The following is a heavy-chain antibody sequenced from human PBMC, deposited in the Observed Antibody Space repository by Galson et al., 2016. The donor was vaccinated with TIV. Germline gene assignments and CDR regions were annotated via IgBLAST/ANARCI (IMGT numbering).Heavy chain of an antibody. D-gene: IGHD1-7*01. CDR3: TRQAHISRLGELYRDV. CDR1: GVTFSSST. CDR2: IIPVLGIT. V-gene: IGHV1-69*02. Sequence: SVKVSCKASGVTFSSSTFSWVRQPLGQGLEWMGRIIPVLGITNYAQRFQGRVTIAADRSTSTTYMELTSLKSEDTAVYYCTRQAHISRLGELYRDVWGQGTTVIVSS. J-gene: IGHJ6*02.